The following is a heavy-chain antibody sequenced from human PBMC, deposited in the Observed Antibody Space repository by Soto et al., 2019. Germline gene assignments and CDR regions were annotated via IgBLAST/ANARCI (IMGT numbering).Heavy chain of an antibody. CDR3: VRDPSSGYRSFDY. J-gene: IGHJ4*02. V-gene: IGHV1-46*03. CDR2: INLSADRT. CDR1: GYIFTNYY. D-gene: IGHD3-22*01. Sequence: QVQLVQSGAEVKKPGASVKVACKASGYIFTNYYIHWVRQAPGQGLEWMGIINLSADRTSYAQKLQGIFTVTMDTSTSTVYMEFGSRRSEDTAVYYCVRDPSSGYRSFDYWGQGTLVTVYS.